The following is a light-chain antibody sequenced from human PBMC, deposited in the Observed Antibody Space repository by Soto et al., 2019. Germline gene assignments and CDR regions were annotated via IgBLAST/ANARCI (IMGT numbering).Light chain of an antibody. Sequence: QAVVTQEPSLTVSPGGTVTLTCASSTGAGTGDSYPNWFQQKPGQAPRALIHGTTNRHSWTPARFSGSLLGGKAALTLSGVQPEDEAEYYCLLYYGGARVFGTGTKVTVL. CDR1: TGAGTGDSY. CDR3: LLYYGGARV. V-gene: IGLV7-43*01. J-gene: IGLJ1*01. CDR2: GTT.